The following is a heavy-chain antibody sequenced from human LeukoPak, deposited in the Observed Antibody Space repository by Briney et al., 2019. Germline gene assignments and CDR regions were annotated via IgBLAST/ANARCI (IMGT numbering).Heavy chain of an antibody. CDR3: ARDPYYDFWSDYGTEAFDI. D-gene: IGHD3-3*01. V-gene: IGHV3-21*01. J-gene: IGHJ3*02. CDR1: GFTFSTYS. Sequence: GGSLRLSCDPSGFTFSTYSMNWVRQAPGKGPEWVSSISDRGDYIHYADSVKGRFTISRDNAKNSLYLQMNSLRAEDTAVYYCARDPYYDFWSDYGTEAFDIWGQGTMVTVSS. CDR2: ISDRGDYI.